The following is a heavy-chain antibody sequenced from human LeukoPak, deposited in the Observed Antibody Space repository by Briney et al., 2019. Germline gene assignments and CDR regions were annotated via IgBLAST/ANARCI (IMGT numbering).Heavy chain of an antibody. V-gene: IGHV3-23*01. CDR2: ISGSGGST. D-gene: IGHD3-22*01. J-gene: IGHJ2*01. Sequence: GGSLRLSCAASGFTFSSYAMSWVRQAPGKGLEWVSAISGSGGSTYYADSVEGRFTISRDNSKNTLYLQMNSLRAEDTAVYYCAKSDSSGYYYPDWYFDLWGRGTLVTVSS. CDR1: GFTFSSYA. CDR3: AKSDSSGYYYPDWYFDL.